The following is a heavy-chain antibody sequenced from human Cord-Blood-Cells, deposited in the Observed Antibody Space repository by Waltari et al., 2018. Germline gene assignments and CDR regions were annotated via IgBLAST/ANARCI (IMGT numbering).Heavy chain of an antibody. J-gene: IGHJ4*02. D-gene: IGHD5-12*01. Sequence: QVQLVQSGAEVKKPGASVKVSCKASGYTFTGYYMHWVRQAPGQGLEWMGGINPNRGGTNYAKKFQGWVTTTRYTSISTAYMELSRLRSDDTAVYYCARGSLYSGYDYYFDYWGQGTLVTVSS. CDR1: GYTFTGYY. CDR3: ARGSLYSGYDYYFDY. CDR2: INPNRGGT. V-gene: IGHV1-2*04.